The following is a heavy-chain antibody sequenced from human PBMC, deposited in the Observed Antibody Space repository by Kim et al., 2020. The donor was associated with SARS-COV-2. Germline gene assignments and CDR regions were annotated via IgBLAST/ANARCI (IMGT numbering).Heavy chain of an antibody. D-gene: IGHD4-17*01. J-gene: IGHJ4*01. V-gene: IGHV3-23*01. Sequence: GGSLRLSCAASGLTFSDYIMSWVRQSPAKGLEWVAAIRTGDGFTYYADSVRGRFTITRDISRNTLYLQMDSLRAEDSAVYFCATRPPAGATVAPFDYWG. CDR3: ATRPPAGATVAPFDY. CDR2: IRTGDGFT. CDR1: GLTFSDYI.